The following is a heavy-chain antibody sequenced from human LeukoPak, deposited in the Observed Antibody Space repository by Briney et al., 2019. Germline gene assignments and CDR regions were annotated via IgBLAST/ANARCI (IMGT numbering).Heavy chain of an antibody. V-gene: IGHV4-34*01. CDR2: INHSGST. CDR1: GGSFSGYY. J-gene: IGHJ4*02. Sequence: SETLSLTCAVYGGSFSGYYWSWIRQPPGKGLEWIGEINHSGSTNYNPSLKSRVTISVDTSKNQFSLKLSSVTAADTAVYYCARVRGYYPYYFGYWGQGTLVTVSS. D-gene: IGHD3-3*01. CDR3: ARVRGYYPYYFGY.